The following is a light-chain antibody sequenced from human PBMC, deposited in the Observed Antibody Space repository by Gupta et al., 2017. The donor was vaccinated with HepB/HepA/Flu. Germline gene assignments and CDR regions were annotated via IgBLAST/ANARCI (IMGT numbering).Light chain of an antibody. CDR3: SAWDSSLSAQV. CDR1: SNNVGNQG. CDR2: KNN. Sequence: QAGLTQPPSVSKGLRQTATLTCTGNSNNVGNQGAACLQQHQGHPPKLLSYKNNNRPSGISERFSASRSGNTASLTITGLQPEDEADYYCSAWDSSLSAQVFGGGTKLTVL. J-gene: IGLJ2*01. V-gene: IGLV10-54*04.